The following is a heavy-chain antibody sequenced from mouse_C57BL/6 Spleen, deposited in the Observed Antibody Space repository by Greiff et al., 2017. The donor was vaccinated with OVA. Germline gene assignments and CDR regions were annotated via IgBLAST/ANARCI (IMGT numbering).Heavy chain of an antibody. CDR3: ARAGSSPWWYFDV. D-gene: IGHD1-1*01. CDR1: GYTFTSYW. J-gene: IGHJ1*03. CDR2: INPSSGYP. Sequence: VQLQQSGAELAKPGASVKLSCKASGYTFTSYWMHWVKQRPGQGLEWIGYINPSSGYPKYNQKFKDKATLTADKSSSTAYMQLSSLTYEDSAVYYCARAGSSPWWYFDVWGTGTTVTVSS. V-gene: IGHV1-7*01.